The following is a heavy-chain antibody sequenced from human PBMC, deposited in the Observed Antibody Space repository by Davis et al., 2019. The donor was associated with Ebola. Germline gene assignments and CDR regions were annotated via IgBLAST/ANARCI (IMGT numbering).Heavy chain of an antibody. CDR2: ISGRGGST. Sequence: PGGSLSLSCTHSVITFSSYAMTWVRQAPGQGLEWVSAISGRGGSTYYADSVKGRFTISRDNSKKTLYLQMNSLRAEDTAVYYCAKSGLSFGVVKYHYGMDVWGKGTTVTVSS. J-gene: IGHJ6*04. CDR3: AKSGLSFGVVKYHYGMDV. CDR1: VITFSSYA. D-gene: IGHD3-3*01. V-gene: IGHV3-23*01.